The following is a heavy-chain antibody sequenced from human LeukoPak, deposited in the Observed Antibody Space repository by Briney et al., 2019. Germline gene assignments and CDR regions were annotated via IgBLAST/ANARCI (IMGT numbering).Heavy chain of an antibody. CDR2: IYYSGST. CDR3: ARVESSDYYYMDV. V-gene: IGHV4-59*01. Sequence: SETLSLTCTVSGGSISSYYWSWIRQPPGKGLEWIGYIYYSGSTNYNPSLKSRVTISVDTSKNQFSLKLSSVTAADTAVYYCARVESSDYYYMDVWGKGITVTVSS. CDR1: GGSISSYY. D-gene: IGHD6-6*01. J-gene: IGHJ6*03.